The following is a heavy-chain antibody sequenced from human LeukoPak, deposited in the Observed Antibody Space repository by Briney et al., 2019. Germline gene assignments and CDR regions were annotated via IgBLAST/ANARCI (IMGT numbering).Heavy chain of an antibody. D-gene: IGHD6-13*01. CDR1: GFTVSSNY. J-gene: IGHJ6*02. Sequence: GGSLRLSCAASGFTVSSNYMSWVRQAPGKGLEWVSGISWNSGSIGYADSVKGRFTISRDNAKNSLYLQMNSLRAEDTALYYCAKDIAAGDYYYYGMDVWGQGTTVTVSS. CDR3: AKDIAAGDYYYYGMDV. V-gene: IGHV3-9*01. CDR2: ISWNSGSI.